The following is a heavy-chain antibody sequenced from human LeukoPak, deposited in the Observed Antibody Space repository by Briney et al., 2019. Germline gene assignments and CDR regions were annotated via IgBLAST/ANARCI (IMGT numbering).Heavy chain of an antibody. CDR3: AKDIVLSSSGRGAFDI. V-gene: IGHV3-9*01. D-gene: IGHD6-19*01. CDR2: ISWNSGSV. CDR1: GFTFDDYA. J-gene: IGHJ3*02. Sequence: PGGSLRLSCAASGFTFDDYAMYWVRQAPGKGLEWVSSISWNSGSVGYADSVKGRFTISRDNAKNSLYLQMNSLRAEDTALYYCAKDIVLSSSGRGAFDIWGQGTTVTVSS.